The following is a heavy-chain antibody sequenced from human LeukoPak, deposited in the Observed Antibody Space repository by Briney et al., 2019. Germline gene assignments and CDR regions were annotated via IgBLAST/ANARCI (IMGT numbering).Heavy chain of an antibody. J-gene: IGHJ3*02. CDR2: INPNSGGT. CDR1: GYTFTGYY. Sequence: ASVKVSCKASGYTFTGYYMHWVRQAPGQGLEWMGWINPNSGGTNYAQKFQGRVTMTRDTSISTAYMELSSLRSEDTAVYYCARGGLAVAGYYAFDIWGQGTMVTVSS. V-gene: IGHV1-2*02. CDR3: ARGGLAVAGYYAFDI. D-gene: IGHD6-19*01.